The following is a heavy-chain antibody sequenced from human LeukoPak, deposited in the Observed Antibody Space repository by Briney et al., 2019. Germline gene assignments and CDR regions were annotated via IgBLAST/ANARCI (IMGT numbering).Heavy chain of an antibody. Sequence: PSETLSLTCTVSGGSISSYYWSWLRQPPGKGLEWIGYIYYSGSTNYNPSLKSRVTISVDTSKNQFSLKLSSVTAADTAVYYCAREVYCGGDCYSSNWGQGTLVTVSS. D-gene: IGHD2-21*02. V-gene: IGHV4-59*01. J-gene: IGHJ4*02. CDR2: IYYSGST. CDR3: AREVYCGGDCYSSN. CDR1: GGSISSYY.